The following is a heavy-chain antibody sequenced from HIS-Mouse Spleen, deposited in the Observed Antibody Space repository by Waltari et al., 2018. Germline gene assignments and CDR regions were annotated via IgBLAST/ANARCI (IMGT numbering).Heavy chain of an antibody. Sequence: QLQLQESGPGLVKPSETLSLTCTVSGCSISSSSYYLGWIRKPPGTGLKWIGSIYYSGSTYYNPSLKSRVTISVDTSKNQFSLKLSSVTAADTAVYYCAREIPYSSSWYDWYFDLWGRGTLVTVSS. J-gene: IGHJ2*01. CDR2: IYYSGST. D-gene: IGHD6-13*01. CDR1: GCSISSSSYY. CDR3: AREIPYSSSWYDWYFDL. V-gene: IGHV4-39*07.